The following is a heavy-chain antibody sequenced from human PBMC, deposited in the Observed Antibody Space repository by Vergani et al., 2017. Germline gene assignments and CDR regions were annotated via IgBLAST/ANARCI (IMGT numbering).Heavy chain of an antibody. D-gene: IGHD3-22*01. CDR2: IIPIFGTA. Sequence: QVQLVQSGAEVKKPGSSVKVSCKASGGTFSSYAISWVRQAPGQGLEWMGRIIPIFGTANYAQKFQGRVTITADESTSTAYMELSSLRSEDTAVYYCARGTYYDSSGYYPIGIGIWGQGTMVTVSS. CDR1: GGTFSSYA. CDR3: ARGTYYDSSGYYPIGIGI. V-gene: IGHV1-69*18. J-gene: IGHJ3*02.